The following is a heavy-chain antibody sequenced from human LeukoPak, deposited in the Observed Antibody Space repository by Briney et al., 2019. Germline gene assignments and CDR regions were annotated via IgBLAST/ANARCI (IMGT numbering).Heavy chain of an antibody. CDR3: ARDLAARPHWFDP. V-gene: IGHV3-7*01. Sequence: GGSLRLSCAASGFTFSSYWMSWVRQAPGKGLEWVANMKQDGSEKYYVDSVKGRFTISRDNAKNSLYLQMNSLRAEDTAVYYCARDLAARPHWFDPWGQGTLVTVSS. CDR2: MKQDGSEK. CDR1: GFTFSSYW. J-gene: IGHJ5*02. D-gene: IGHD6-6*01.